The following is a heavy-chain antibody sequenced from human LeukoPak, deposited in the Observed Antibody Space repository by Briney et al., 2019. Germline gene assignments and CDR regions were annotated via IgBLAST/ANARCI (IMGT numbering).Heavy chain of an antibody. CDR2: IYYSGST. CDR1: GGSISSYY. CDR3: ARTGDFWSGYFDP. D-gene: IGHD3-3*01. J-gene: IGHJ5*02. Sequence: SETLSLTCTVSGGSISSYYWSWIRQPPGKGLEWIGYIYYSGSTNYNPSLTSRVTISVDTSKNQFSLKLSSVTAADTAVYYCARTGDFWSGYFDPWGQGTLVTVSS. V-gene: IGHV4-59*01.